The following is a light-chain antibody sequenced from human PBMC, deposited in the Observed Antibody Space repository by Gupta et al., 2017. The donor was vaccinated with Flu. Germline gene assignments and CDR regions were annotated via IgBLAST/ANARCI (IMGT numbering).Light chain of an antibody. J-gene: IGLJ3*02. CDR1: RIGTKT. CDR3: QLWDSVSDQGV. Sequence: GGNRIGTKTVQWYQQKPGQAPVLVVYENSDRPSGIPERFAGSNSGNVATLTISKVEGRDEADYYCQLWDSVSDQGVFGGGTKLTV. CDR2: ENS. V-gene: IGLV3-21*02.